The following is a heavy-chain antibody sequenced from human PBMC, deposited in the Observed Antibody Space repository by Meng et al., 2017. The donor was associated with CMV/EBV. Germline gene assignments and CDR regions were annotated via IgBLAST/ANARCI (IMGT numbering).Heavy chain of an antibody. CDR1: GFTFSSYW. Sequence: GESLKISCAASGFTFSSYWMSWVRQAPGKGLERVANIKQDGSEKYYVDSVKGRFTISRDNAKNSLYLQMNSLRAEDTAVYYCARDGRDDFWSGVDVWGQGTTVTVSS. V-gene: IGHV3-7*01. CDR3: ARDGRDDFWSGVDV. J-gene: IGHJ6*02. CDR2: IKQDGSEK. D-gene: IGHD3-3*01.